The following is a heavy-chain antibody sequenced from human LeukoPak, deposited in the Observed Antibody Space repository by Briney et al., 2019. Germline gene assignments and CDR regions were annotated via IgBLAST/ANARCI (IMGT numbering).Heavy chain of an antibody. J-gene: IGHJ6*03. CDR3: AGVNSSSNYYYYMDV. CDR2: IYYSGSN. CDR1: GGSISSYY. V-gene: IGHV4-59*08. Sequence: PSETLSLTCTVSGGSISSYYWSWLRQPPGKGLEWIGYIYYSGSNNYHPSLKSRVTISVDTSKNQFSLKLSSVTAADTAVYYCAGVNSSSNYYYYMDVWGKGTTVTVSS. D-gene: IGHD6-6*01.